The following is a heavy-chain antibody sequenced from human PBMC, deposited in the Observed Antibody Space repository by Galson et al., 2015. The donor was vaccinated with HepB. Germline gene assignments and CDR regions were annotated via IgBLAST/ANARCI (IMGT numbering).Heavy chain of an antibody. Sequence: CAISGDSVSSNSAAWNWIRQSPSRGLGWLGRTYYRSKWYNDYAVSVKSRITINPDTSKNQFSLQLNSVTPEDTAVYYCARDPVGDSIAAAGRGDYWGQGTLVTVSS. CDR3: ARDPVGDSIAAAGRGDY. CDR1: GDSVSSNSAA. V-gene: IGHV6-1*01. J-gene: IGHJ4*02. D-gene: IGHD6-13*01. CDR2: TYYRSKWYN.